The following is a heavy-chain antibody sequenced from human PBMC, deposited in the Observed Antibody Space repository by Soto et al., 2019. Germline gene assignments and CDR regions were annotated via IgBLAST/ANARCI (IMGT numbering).Heavy chain of an antibody. V-gene: IGHV4-59*08. D-gene: IGHD3-10*01. CDR3: ARAKGSGFLVS. J-gene: IGHJ4*02. CDR2: IYYSGST. CDR1: GGSISSYY. Sequence: SETLSLTCTVSGGSISSYYWSWIQQPPGKGLEWIGYIYYSGSTYYNPSLKSRVTILVETSKKPFSLKLSSGTAADTAGYYCARAKGSGFLVSWGQGTLVTVSS.